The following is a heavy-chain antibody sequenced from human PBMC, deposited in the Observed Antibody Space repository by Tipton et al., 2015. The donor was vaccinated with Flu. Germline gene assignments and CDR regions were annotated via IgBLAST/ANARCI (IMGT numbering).Heavy chain of an antibody. CDR3: ARDLWNDRRAYDYCGVDV. CDR2: IYYSGTT. J-gene: IGHJ6*02. D-gene: IGHD1-1*01. Sequence: TLSLTCTVSGDSISTTIYYWGWVRQPPGGGLEWIGSIYYSGTTYYNPSLKSRVTISVDSSKHEFSLPLASLTADDAAVYYCARDLWNDRRAYDYCGVDVWGQGTTVSVSS. CDR1: GDSISTTIYY. V-gene: IGHV4-39*07.